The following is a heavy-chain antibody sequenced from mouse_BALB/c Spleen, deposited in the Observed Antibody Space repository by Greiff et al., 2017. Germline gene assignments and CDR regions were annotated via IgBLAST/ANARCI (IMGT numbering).Heavy chain of an antibody. Sequence: EVQLVESGGGLVKPGGSLKLSCAASGFTFSSYTMSWVRQTPEKRLEWVATISSGGSYTYYPDSVKGRFTISRDNAKNTLYLQMSRLKSEDTAMYYCTRDRGADWGQGTTLTVSA. D-gene: IGHD3-1*01. V-gene: IGHV5-6-4*01. J-gene: IGHJ2*01. CDR3: TRDRGAD. CDR1: GFTFSSYT. CDR2: ISSGGSYT.